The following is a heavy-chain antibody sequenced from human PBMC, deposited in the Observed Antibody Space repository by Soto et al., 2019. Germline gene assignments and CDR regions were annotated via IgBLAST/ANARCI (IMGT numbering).Heavy chain of an antibody. V-gene: IGHV3-33*01. CDR2: IWYDGSNK. Sequence: PGGSLRLSCAASGFTFSSYGMHWVRQAPGKGLEWVAVIWYDGSNKYYADSVKGRFTISRDNSKNTLYLQMNSLRAEDTAVYYCAREERSYYYDSSGYLNYYYYGMDVWGQGTTVTVSS. CDR3: AREERSYYYDSSGYLNYYYYGMDV. D-gene: IGHD3-22*01. J-gene: IGHJ6*02. CDR1: GFTFSSYG.